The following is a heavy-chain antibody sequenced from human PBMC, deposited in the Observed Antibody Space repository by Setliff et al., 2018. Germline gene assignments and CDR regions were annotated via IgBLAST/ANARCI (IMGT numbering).Heavy chain of an antibody. CDR2: ISAYNGMT. CDR3: VRLVRYCSKTACQRISGDEV. J-gene: IGHJ4*02. CDR1: GYSFSESI. D-gene: IGHD3-10*01. V-gene: IGHV1-18*01. Sequence: ASVKVSCKASGYSFSESIVSWVRQAPGLGLEWMGWISAYNGMTHSAQNFQGRVTLTTDTSTNMGYLEVRGLTSDDTALYYCVRLVRYCSKTACQRISGDEVWGLGTLVTVSS.